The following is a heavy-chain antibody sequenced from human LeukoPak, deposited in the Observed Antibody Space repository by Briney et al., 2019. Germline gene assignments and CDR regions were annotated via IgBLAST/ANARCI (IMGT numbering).Heavy chain of an antibody. V-gene: IGHV3-30-3*01. Sequence: PGGSLRLSCAASGFTFSSYAMHWVRQAPGKGLEWVAVISYDGSNKYYADSVKGRFTISRDNSKSTLYLQMNSLRAEDTAVYYCAKETLDYGDYGHRDGIDYWGQGTLVTVSS. D-gene: IGHD4-17*01. CDR3: AKETLDYGDYGHRDGIDY. CDR2: ISYDGSNK. J-gene: IGHJ4*02. CDR1: GFTFSSYA.